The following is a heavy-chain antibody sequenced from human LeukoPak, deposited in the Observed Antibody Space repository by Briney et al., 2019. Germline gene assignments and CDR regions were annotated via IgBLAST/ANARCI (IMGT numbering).Heavy chain of an antibody. CDR3: ARGTSGSNYFFDY. CDR2: MKSDGSST. Sequence: QPGGSLRLSCAASGFTFSRYWTHWVRQVPGKGLVWVSRMKSDGSSTSHADSVKGRFTISRGNAKSTLYLQMNSLRAEDTAVYYCARGTSGSNYFFDYWGQGTLVTVSS. V-gene: IGHV3-74*01. J-gene: IGHJ4*02. D-gene: IGHD1-26*01. CDR1: GFTFSRYW.